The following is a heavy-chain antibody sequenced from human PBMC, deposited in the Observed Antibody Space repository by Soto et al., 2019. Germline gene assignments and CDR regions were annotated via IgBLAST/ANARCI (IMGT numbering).Heavy chain of an antibody. CDR1: GFTFSSYA. V-gene: IGHV3-23*01. CDR2: ISGSGGST. Sequence: EVQLLESGGGLVQPGGSLRLSCAASGFTFSSYAMSWVRQAPGKGLEWVSAISGSGGSTYYADSVKGRFTISRDNSKNTLYLQMNSLRAEDTAVYYCAKGDCSSTSCYPAYYYYYGMDVWGQGTTVTVSS. D-gene: IGHD2-2*01. J-gene: IGHJ6*02. CDR3: AKGDCSSTSCYPAYYYYYGMDV.